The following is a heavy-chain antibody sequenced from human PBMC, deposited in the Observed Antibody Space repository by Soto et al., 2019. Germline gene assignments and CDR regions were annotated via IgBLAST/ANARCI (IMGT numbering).Heavy chain of an antibody. J-gene: IGHJ5*02. D-gene: IGHD1-26*01. CDR1: GFTFSSYW. CDR2: INSDGSST. V-gene: IGHV3-74*01. CDR3: SSIVGSTDPPP. Sequence: EVQLVESGGGLVQPGGSLRLSCAASGFTFSSYWMHWVRQAPGKGLVWVSRINSDGSSTSYADSVKGRFTISRDNAKNPLYLQMNSLRAEDTAVYYCSSIVGSTDPPPWGQGTLFTVSS.